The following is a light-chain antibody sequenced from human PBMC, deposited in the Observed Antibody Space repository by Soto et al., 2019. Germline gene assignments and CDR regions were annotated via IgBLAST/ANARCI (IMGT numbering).Light chain of an antibody. V-gene: IGLV2-8*01. J-gene: IGLJ2*01. CDR3: SSYTTSSTVV. CDR2: EVT. CDR1: SSDVGYYDY. Sequence: QSALTQPPSASGFPGQSVTISCTGTSSDVGYYDYVSWYQQHPGKAPKLVIYEVTKRPSGVPDRVSASKSGNTASLTVSGLRAEDEADYYCSSYTTSSTVVFAGGTKLTVL.